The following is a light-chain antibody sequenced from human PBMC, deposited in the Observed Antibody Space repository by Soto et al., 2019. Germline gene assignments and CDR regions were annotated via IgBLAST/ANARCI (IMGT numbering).Light chain of an antibody. CDR3: CSYAGSYTPGL. J-gene: IGLJ2*01. CDR1: SSDVGGYNY. CDR2: DVS. Sequence: QSALTQPRSVSGSPGQSVTISCTGTSSDVGGYNYVSWYQQHPGKAPKLIIYDVSKRPSGVPDRFSGSKSGNTASLTISGLQAEYEADYSCCSYAGSYTPGLFGGVTTVTVL. V-gene: IGLV2-11*01.